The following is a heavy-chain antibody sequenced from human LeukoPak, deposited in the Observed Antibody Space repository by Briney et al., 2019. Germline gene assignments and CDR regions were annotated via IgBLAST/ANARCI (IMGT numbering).Heavy chain of an antibody. D-gene: IGHD6-19*01. CDR1: GGTFSSYA. CDR3: ARGSGYGSGWYGIDY. Sequence: SVKVSCKASGGTFSSYAISWVRQAPGQGLEWMGRIIPIFGTANYAQKFQGRVTITTDESTSTAYMELSSLRSEDTAVYYCARGSGYGSGWYGIDYWGQGTLVIVSS. J-gene: IGHJ4*02. CDR2: IIPIFGTA. V-gene: IGHV1-69*05.